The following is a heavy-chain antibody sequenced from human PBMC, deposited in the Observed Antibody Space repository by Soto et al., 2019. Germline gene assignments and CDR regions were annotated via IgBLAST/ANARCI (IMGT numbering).Heavy chain of an antibody. CDR2: ISGSGGST. Sequence: EVQVLESGGGLVQPGGSLRLSCAASGFTFSSYAMSWVRQAPGKGLEWVSAISGSGGSTYHADSVRGRFTISRDNSKNTLYLHMHSLRAEDTAVYYCAKDPTYGSGSYYYYYYGMDVWGQGTKVTVSS. D-gene: IGHD3-10*01. J-gene: IGHJ6*01. CDR1: GFTFSSYA. CDR3: AKDPTYGSGSYYYYYYGMDV. V-gene: IGHV3-23*01.